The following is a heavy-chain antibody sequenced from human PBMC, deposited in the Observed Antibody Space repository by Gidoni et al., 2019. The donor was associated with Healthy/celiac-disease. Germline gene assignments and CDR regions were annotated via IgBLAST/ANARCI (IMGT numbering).Heavy chain of an antibody. D-gene: IGHD3-22*01. CDR3: AKQYYYDSSGYYSDY. J-gene: IGHJ4*02. CDR2: ISGSGGST. Sequence: EVQLLESGGGLVQPGGSLRLSCAASGFTFSSYAMSWVRQAQGKGLEWVSAISGSGGSTYYADSVKGRFTISRDNSKNTLYLQMNSLRAEDTAVYYCAKQYYYDSSGYYSDYWGQGTLVTVSS. V-gene: IGHV3-23*01. CDR1: GFTFSSYA.